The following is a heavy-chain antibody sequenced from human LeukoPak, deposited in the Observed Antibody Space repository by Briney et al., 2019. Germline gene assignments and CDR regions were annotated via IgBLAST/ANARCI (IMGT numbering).Heavy chain of an antibody. V-gene: IGHV3-33*01. Sequence: GGSLRLSCAASGFTFSSYGMHWVRQAPGKGLEWVAVVYHDGSKTYYTDSVKGRFTISRDNSKNTLYLQMNSLRAEDTGVYYCARGPSGSSSGFDYWGQGTLVTVSS. CDR1: GFTFSSYG. J-gene: IGHJ4*02. CDR2: VYHDGSKT. D-gene: IGHD1-26*01. CDR3: ARGPSGSSSGFDY.